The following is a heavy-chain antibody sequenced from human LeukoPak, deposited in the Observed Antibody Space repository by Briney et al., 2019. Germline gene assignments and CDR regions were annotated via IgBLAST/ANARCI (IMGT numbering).Heavy chain of an antibody. J-gene: IGHJ4*02. D-gene: IGHD3-16*02. Sequence: SETRSLTCTVSGGSISSGSYYWSWIRQPAGKGLEWIGRIYTSGSTNYNPSLKSRVTISVDTSKNQFSLKLSSVTAADTAVYYCARVDSRYGYLFDYWGQGTLVTVSS. CDR2: IYTSGST. CDR3: ARVDSRYGYLFDY. V-gene: IGHV4-61*02. CDR1: GGSISSGSYY.